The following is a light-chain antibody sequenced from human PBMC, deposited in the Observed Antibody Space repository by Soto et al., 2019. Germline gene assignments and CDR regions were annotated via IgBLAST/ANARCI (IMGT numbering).Light chain of an antibody. J-gene: IGKJ1*01. CDR2: AAS. CDR3: QHYNSYSEA. V-gene: IGKV1-39*01. Sequence: DIQMAQSPSSLSASVGDRVTITCRASQSTGSQLNWYQQKPGKAPKLLIYAASSLQSGVPSRFSGSGSETHFTLTISILQPEDFATYYCQHYNSYSEAFGQGTKVELK. CDR1: QSTGSQ.